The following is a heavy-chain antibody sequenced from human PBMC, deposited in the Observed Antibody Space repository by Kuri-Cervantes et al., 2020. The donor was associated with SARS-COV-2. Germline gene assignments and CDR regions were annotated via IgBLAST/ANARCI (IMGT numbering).Heavy chain of an antibody. CDR2: IAYDGSNK. D-gene: IGHD3-10*01. V-gene: IGHV3-30*03. J-gene: IGHJ4*02. Sequence: GESLKISCAASGFTVTSDYMTWVRQAPGKGLEWVAVIAYDGSNKYYGNSVKGRFTISRDNSKNTLYLQMNSLRAEDTAVYYCATDRVRVVTHNFDYWGQGTLVTVSS. CDR1: GFTVTSDY. CDR3: ATDRVRVVTHNFDY.